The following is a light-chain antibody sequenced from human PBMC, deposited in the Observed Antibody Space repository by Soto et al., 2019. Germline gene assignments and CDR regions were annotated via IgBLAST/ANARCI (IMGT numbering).Light chain of an antibody. CDR1: QSVNSTF. CDR2: DAS. CDR3: QQRSTS. V-gene: IGKV3D-20*02. Sequence: EIVLTQSPGTLSLSPGARAPLSCRASQSVNSTFLAWYQQKPGQAPRLLIYDASNRATGIPARFSGSGSGTDFTLTISSLEPEDFAVYYCQQRSTSFGQGTRLEIK. J-gene: IGKJ5*01.